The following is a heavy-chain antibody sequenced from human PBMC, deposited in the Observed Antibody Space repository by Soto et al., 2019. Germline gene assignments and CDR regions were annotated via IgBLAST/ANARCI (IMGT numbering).Heavy chain of an antibody. CDR2: ISHSGTST. CDR3: VKDQDGTYSVNHLDQ. CDR1: GFTFSTYA. V-gene: IGHV3-23*01. Sequence: PGGSLRLSCAASGFTFSTYAMSWVRQAPGKGLEWVSAISHSGTSTYYADSVKGRFTISRDNSITTLYLQMNSLRAEDTAIYYCVKDQDGTYSVNHLDQWGQGTRVTVSS. D-gene: IGHD1-26*01. J-gene: IGHJ4*02.